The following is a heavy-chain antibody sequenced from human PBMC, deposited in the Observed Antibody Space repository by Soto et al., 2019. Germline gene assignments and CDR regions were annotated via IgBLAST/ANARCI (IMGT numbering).Heavy chain of an antibody. J-gene: IGHJ6*02. CDR1: GGTFSSYT. V-gene: IGHV1-69*04. CDR3: AREVARGMDV. Sequence: SVKVSCKASGGTFSSYTISWVRQAPGQGLEWMGRIIPISGIANYAQKFQGRVTMTRNTSTSTAYMELSSLRSEDTAVYYCAREVARGMDVWGQGTTVTVSS. D-gene: IGHD2-21*01. CDR2: IIPISGIA.